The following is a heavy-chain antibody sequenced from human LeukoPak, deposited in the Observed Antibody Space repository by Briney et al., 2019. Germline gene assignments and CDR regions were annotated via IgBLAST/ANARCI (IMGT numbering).Heavy chain of an antibody. D-gene: IGHD2-2*01. CDR1: GFTFGDYT. CDR3: TRGFGYCSSNRCYLNGMDV. CDR2: IRSKAYGGTT. J-gene: IGHJ6*02. V-gene: IGHV3-49*04. Sequence: GGSLRLSCTASGFTFGDYTMTWVRQAPGKGLEWVGFIRSKAYGGTTEYAASVKGRFTISRDDSKSIAYLQMNSLKTEDTAVYYCTRGFGYCSSNRCYLNGMDVWGQGTTVTVSS.